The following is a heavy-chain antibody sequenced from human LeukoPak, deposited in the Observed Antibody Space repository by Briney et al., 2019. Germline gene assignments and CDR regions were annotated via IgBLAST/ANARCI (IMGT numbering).Heavy chain of an antibody. Sequence: PSETLSLTCTVSGGSIRSYYWSWIRQPPGKGLEWIGYIYYSGSTNYNPSLKSRVTISVDTSKNQFSLKLSSVTAADTAVYYCARAFSSSWLGEWDYWGQGTPVTVSS. V-gene: IGHV4-59*01. CDR2: IYYSGST. J-gene: IGHJ4*02. CDR3: ARAFSSSWLGEWDY. CDR1: GGSIRSYY. D-gene: IGHD6-13*01.